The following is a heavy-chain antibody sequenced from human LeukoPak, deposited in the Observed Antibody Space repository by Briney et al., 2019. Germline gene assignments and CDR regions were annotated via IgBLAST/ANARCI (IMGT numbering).Heavy chain of an antibody. J-gene: IGHJ6*02. CDR3: ASFPSYSSSWYNHYYYGMDV. CDR1: GGSISIYY. CDR2: IYYSWST. V-gene: IGHV4-59*01. Sequence: SETLSLTCTVSGGSISIYYWSWIPQPPGKGREGIGYIYYSWSTNVTPSLKSRVTISVDTSKSQFSLKLSSVPAADTAVYYCASFPSYSSSWYNHYYYGMDVWGQGTTVTVSS. D-gene: IGHD6-13*01.